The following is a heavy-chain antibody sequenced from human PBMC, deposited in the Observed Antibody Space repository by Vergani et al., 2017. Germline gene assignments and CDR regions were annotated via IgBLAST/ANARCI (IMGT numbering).Heavy chain of an antibody. D-gene: IGHD3-16*01. Sequence: EVQLLESGGGLVQPGGSLRLSCAASGFTFSSYAMSWVRKAPGKGREWVSAISGGGGNTYYADSVKGRFTISRDNSKNTLYLQRNSLRAEDTAVYYCAGMGSPCYCYYYMDVWGKGTTVTVSS. CDR1: GFTFSSYA. CDR3: AGMGSPCYCYYYMDV. V-gene: IGHV3-23*01. CDR2: ISGGGGNT. J-gene: IGHJ6*03.